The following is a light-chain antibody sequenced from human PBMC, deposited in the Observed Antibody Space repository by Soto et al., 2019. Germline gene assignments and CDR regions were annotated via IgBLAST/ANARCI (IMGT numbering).Light chain of an antibody. Sequence: EIVMTQSPATLSVSPGERATLSCRASQSVTSNLAWYQQKPGQAPRLLIYRASTRATGIPARFSGSGSGTEFTHTISSLQSEDFAVYYCQQYNTWPPLTFGGGTRVEIK. V-gene: IGKV3-15*01. CDR3: QQYNTWPPLT. CDR2: RAS. J-gene: IGKJ4*01. CDR1: QSVTSN.